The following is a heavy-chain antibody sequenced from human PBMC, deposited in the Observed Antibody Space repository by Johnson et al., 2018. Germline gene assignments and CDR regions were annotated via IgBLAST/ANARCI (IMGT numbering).Heavy chain of an antibody. CDR2: LNSDGSTT. V-gene: IGHV3-74*01. CDR3: ARGNGHAFDM. J-gene: IGHJ3*02. Sequence: VQLQESGGGPVQPGGSLRLSCSASGFTLSSYLMDWVRQDPGKGLVWVSGLNSDGSTTSYADSVKGRFTISRDNAENTLFLQMNSLGADEPAVYYCARGNGHAFDMWGQGTLVTVSS. D-gene: IGHD4-17*01. CDR1: GFTLSSYL.